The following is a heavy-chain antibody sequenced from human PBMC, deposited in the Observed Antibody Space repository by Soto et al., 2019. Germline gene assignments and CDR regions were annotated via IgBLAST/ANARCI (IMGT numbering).Heavy chain of an antibody. CDR3: ARAWPYYYDSSGYCLPDY. V-gene: IGHV1-8*01. CDR1: GYTFTSYD. D-gene: IGHD3-22*01. CDR2: MNPNSGNT. J-gene: IGHJ4*02. Sequence: RPPVKVSCKASGYTFTSYDINWVRQATGQGLEWMGWMNPNSGNTGYAQKFQGRVTMTRNTSISTAYMELSSLRSEDTAVYYCARAWPYYYDSSGYCLPDYWGQGTLVTVSS.